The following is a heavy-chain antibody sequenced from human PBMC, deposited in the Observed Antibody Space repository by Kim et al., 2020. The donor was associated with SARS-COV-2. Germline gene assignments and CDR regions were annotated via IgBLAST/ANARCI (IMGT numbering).Heavy chain of an antibody. J-gene: IGHJ4*02. D-gene: IGHD1-26*01. CDR3: AKDRVGGDSSFDY. Sequence: YAASVKGRFTISRDDSKNTLYLQMNNLRAEDTAVYYCAKDRVGGDSSFDYWGQGTLVTVSS. V-gene: IGHV3-72*01.